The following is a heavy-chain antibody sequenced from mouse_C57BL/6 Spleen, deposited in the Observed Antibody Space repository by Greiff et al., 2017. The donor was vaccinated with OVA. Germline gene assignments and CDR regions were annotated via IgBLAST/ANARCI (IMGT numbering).Heavy chain of an antibody. D-gene: IGHD1-1*01. J-gene: IGHJ2*01. CDR2: INPSTGGT. Sequence: VQLQQSGPELVKPGASVKISCKASGYSFTGYYMNWVKQSPEKSLEWIGEINPSTGGTTYNQKFKAKATLTVDKSSSTAYMQLKSLTSEDSAVYYCATPLRSYFDYWGQGTTLTVSS. V-gene: IGHV1-42*01. CDR1: GYSFTGYY. CDR3: ATPLRSYFDY.